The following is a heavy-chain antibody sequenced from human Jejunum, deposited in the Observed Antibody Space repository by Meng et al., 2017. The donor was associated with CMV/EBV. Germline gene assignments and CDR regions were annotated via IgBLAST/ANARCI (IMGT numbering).Heavy chain of an antibody. CDR1: GASISSGNW. CDR2: IREIGAT. CDR3: TGDEGNSGWYTV. Sequence: GAGSGASISSGNWWSWVRQHPGMGLEWIGEIREIGATNYNPSLRSRVTISVDKSKNQLSLRLTSVTAADTAVYYCTGDEGNSGWYTVWGQGTLVTVSS. V-gene: IGHV4-4*02. J-gene: IGHJ4*02. D-gene: IGHD6-19*01.